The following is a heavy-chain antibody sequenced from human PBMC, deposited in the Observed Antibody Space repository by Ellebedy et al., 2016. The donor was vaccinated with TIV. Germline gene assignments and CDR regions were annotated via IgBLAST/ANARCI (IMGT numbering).Heavy chain of an antibody. CDR2: ISGSGGST. V-gene: IGHV3-23*01. CDR3: AKDRGDFAYGMDV. D-gene: IGHD3-10*01. CDR1: GFTFSSYT. J-gene: IGHJ6*02. Sequence: PGGSLRLSCAASGFTFSSYTMSWVRQAPGKGLEWVSAISGSGGSTYYADSVRGRFTISRDNSKNTLYLQMNSLRAEETAVYYCAKDRGDFAYGMDVWGQGTTVTVSS.